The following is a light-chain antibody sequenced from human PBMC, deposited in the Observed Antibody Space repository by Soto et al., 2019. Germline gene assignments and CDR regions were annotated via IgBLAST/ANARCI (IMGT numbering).Light chain of an antibody. V-gene: IGKV1-39*01. CDR1: QRIVNY. Sequence: DIQMTQSPSSLSASVGDRVSITCRPSQRIVNYLNWYQQKPGKAPKLLIHAISTLESGIPSRFSGSGSGTDFTLTIDSLQPDDFATYYCQQTYITPYTFGQGTKLEIK. CDR3: QQTYITPYT. J-gene: IGKJ2*01. CDR2: AIS.